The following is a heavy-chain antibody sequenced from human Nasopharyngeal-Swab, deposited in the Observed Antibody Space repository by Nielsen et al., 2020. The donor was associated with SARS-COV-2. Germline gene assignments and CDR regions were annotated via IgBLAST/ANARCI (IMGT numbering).Heavy chain of an antibody. CDR3: ARQDPSYWSFDY. V-gene: IGHV4-39*01. Sequence: SETLSLTCTVSGGSISSSSYYWGWIRQPPGKGLEWIGSIYYSGSTYYNPSLKSRVPISVDTSKNQFSLKLSSVTAADTAVYYCARQDPSYWSFDYWGQGTLVTVSS. CDR2: IYYSGST. D-gene: IGHD2-8*02. J-gene: IGHJ4*02. CDR1: GGSISSSSYY.